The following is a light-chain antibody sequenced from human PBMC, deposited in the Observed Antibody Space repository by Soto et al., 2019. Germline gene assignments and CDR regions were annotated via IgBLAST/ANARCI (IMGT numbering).Light chain of an antibody. Sequence: DIQLTQSPSSLSASVGDRVTITCRASQGISNLVAWFQQKPGKAPKSLIYAASNLESGVPSRFSGSGSGTDFTLSITILQPEDFAIYYCQQYYRYPLTFGGGTKVEIK. V-gene: IGKV1-16*01. CDR3: QQYYRYPLT. J-gene: IGKJ4*01. CDR1: QGISNL. CDR2: AAS.